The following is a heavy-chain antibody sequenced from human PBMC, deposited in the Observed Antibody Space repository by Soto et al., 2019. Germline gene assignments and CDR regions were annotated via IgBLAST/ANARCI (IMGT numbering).Heavy chain of an antibody. CDR2: IKQDGSEK. CDR1: GFTFSSYW. CDR3: ARDRYYYGKRPNYFDY. V-gene: IGHV3-7*01. J-gene: IGHJ4*02. Sequence: VQLVESGGGLVQPGGSLRLSCAASGFTFSSYWMSWVRQAPGKGLEWVANIKQDGSEKYYVDSVKGRFTISRDNAKNSLYLQMNSLRAEDTAVYYCARDRYYYGKRPNYFDYWGQGTLVTVSS. D-gene: IGHD3-10*01.